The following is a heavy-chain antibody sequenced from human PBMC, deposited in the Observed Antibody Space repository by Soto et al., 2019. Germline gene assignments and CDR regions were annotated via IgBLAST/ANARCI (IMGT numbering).Heavy chain of an antibody. CDR2: IYYSGST. J-gene: IGHJ6*02. V-gene: IGHV4-61*01. CDR3: ARDRDGIAAAGTEYDWDCYYYYGMDV. Sequence: PSETLSLTCTVSGGSVSSGSYYWSWIRQPPGKGLEWIGYIYYSGSTNYNPSLKSRVTISVDTSKNQFSLKLSSVTAADTAAYYCARDRDGIAAAGTEYDWDCYYYYGMDVWGQGTTVTVSS. D-gene: IGHD6-13*01. CDR1: GGSVSSGSYY.